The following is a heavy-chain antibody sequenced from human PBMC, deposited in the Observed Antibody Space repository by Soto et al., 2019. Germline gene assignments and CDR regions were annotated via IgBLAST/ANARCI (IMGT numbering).Heavy chain of an antibody. D-gene: IGHD5-12*01. CDR3: AKNSAATIRVGFDY. J-gene: IGHJ4*02. CDR1: GFTFATYT. Sequence: EVQLLESGGGLVQPGGSLRLSCAASGFTFATYTMSLVRQTPGKGLEWVSAITGSDGRTYYADSVKGRFTISRDNSKNTLYLPMTSLGAEDTAGSYCAKNSAATIRVGFDYCGQGTLVTVSS. V-gene: IGHV3-23*01. CDR2: ITGSDGRT.